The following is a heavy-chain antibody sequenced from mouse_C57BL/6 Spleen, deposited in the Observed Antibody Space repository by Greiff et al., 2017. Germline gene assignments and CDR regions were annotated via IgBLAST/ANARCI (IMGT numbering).Heavy chain of an antibody. CDR1: GFSLTSYG. Sequence: VKLQESGPGLVQPSQSLSITCTVSGFSLTSYGVHWVRQPPGKGLEWLGVIWSGGSTDYNAAFISRLSISKDNSKSQVFFKMNSLQADDTAIYYCAKNGETTSSFAYWGQGTLVTVSA. V-gene: IGHV2-4*01. J-gene: IGHJ3*01. CDR3: AKNGETTSSFAY. CDR2: IWSGGST. D-gene: IGHD2-12*01.